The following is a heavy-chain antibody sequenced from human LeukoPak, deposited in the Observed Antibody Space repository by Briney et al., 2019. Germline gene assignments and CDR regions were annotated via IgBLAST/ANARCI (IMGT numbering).Heavy chain of an antibody. V-gene: IGHV3-66*02. CDR3: AATQEGVDY. Sequence: GGSLRLSCAASGFTVSGNYMSWVRQAPGKGLEWVSVIYSGGSTYYVDSVKGRFTISRDNSNSTLYLQMSSLRAEDTAVYYCAATQEGVDYWGQGTLVTVSS. CDR1: GFTVSGNY. CDR2: IYSGGST. D-gene: IGHD3-16*01. J-gene: IGHJ4*02.